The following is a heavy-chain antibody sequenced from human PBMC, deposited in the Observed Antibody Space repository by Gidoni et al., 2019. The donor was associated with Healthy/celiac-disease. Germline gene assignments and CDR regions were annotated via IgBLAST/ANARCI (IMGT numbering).Heavy chain of an antibody. CDR2: IYYSGST. J-gene: IGHJ6*02. V-gene: IGHV4-59*08. CDR3: ARQRAGAYYYYGMDV. CDR1: GGSISSYY. D-gene: IGHD3-10*01. Sequence: QVQLQESGPGLVKPSETLSLTCTVSGGSISSYYWSWIRQPPGKGLEWIGYIYYSGSTNYNPSLKSRVTISVDTSKNQFSLKLSSVTAADTAVYYCARQRAGAYYYYGMDVWGQGTTVTVSS.